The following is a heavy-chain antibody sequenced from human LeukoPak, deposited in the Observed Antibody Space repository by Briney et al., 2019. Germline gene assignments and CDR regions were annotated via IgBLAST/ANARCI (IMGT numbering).Heavy chain of an antibody. D-gene: IGHD6-13*01. Sequence: SSETLSLTCTVSGGSVSSYYWTWIRQPPGKGLEWIGYISYIGSTNYSPSLKSRVTISVDTSKNQFPLKVSSVTAADTAVYYCARSGSWTLNFDSWGQGTLVTVSS. CDR3: ARSGSWTLNFDS. CDR1: GGSVSSYY. V-gene: IGHV4-59*02. CDR2: ISYIGST. J-gene: IGHJ4*02.